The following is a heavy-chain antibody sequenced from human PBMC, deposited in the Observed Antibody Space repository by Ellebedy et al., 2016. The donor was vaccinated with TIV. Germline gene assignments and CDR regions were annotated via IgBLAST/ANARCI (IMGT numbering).Heavy chain of an antibody. V-gene: IGHV3-23*01. CDR3: PKVGTNLEELLCIGELSPRNWFDP. Sequence: GESLKISCAASGFTFRTYAMSWVRQAPGKGLEWVSAISGNGVITYYADPLNGWFTISRDNSKHTLYLQINSLKAEDTAVYYCPKVGTNLEELLCIGELSPRNWFDPWGQGTLVTVSS. D-gene: IGHD3-10*01. J-gene: IGHJ5*02. CDR1: GFTFRTYA. CDR2: ISGNGVIT.